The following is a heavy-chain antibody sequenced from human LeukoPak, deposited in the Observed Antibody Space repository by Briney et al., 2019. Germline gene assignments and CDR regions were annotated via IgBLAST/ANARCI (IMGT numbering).Heavy chain of an antibody. CDR2: IRYDGSNK. V-gene: IGHV3-30*02. D-gene: IGHD5-24*01. Sequence: SGGSLRLSCAASGFTFSSYGMHWVRQAPGKGLEWVAFIRYDGSNKYYADSVKGRFTISRDNSKNTLYLQMNSLRAEDTAVYYCAKDRWMASTCFDYWGQGTLVTVSS. J-gene: IGHJ4*02. CDR1: GFTFSSYG. CDR3: AKDRWMASTCFDY.